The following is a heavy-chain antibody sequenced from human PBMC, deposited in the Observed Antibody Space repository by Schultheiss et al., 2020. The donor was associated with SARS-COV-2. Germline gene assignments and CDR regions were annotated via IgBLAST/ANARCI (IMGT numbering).Heavy chain of an antibody. D-gene: IGHD3-22*01. CDR1: GFTFTSSA. CDR3: ARYSSRTGYYYDSSGYDY. V-gene: IGHV1-58*02. J-gene: IGHJ4*02. CDR2: IVVGSGNT. Sequence: SVKVSCKASGFTFTSSAMQWVRQARGQRLEWIGWIVVGSGNTNYAQKFQERVTITRDMSTSTAYMELSSLRSEDTAVYYCARYSSRTGYYYDSSGYDYWGQGTLVTVSS.